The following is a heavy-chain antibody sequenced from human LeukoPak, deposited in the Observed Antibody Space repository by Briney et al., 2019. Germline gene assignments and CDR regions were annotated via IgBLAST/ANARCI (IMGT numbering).Heavy chain of an antibody. CDR2: IYYSGST. J-gene: IGHJ4*02. V-gene: IGHV4-39*01. CDR1: GFTFSDYY. D-gene: IGHD3-3*01. CDR3: ARHSVTYYDFWSGYYNRKKPYYFDY. Sequence: LRLSCAASGFTFSDYYMSWIRQPPGKGLEWIGSIYYSGSTYYNPSLKSRVTISVDTSKNQFSLKLSSVTAADTAVYYCARHSVTYYDFWSGYYNRKKPYYFDYWGQGTLVTVSS.